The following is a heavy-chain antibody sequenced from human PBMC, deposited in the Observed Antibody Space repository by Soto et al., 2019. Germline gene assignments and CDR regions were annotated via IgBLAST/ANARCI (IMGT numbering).Heavy chain of an antibody. CDR2: IYWNEDK. Sequence: SGPTLVNPTQTLTLTCTFSAFSLSTNGVGVGWMRQPPGNPLEWLSVIYWNEDKRYSRSQKSRLSITKDTSKNQMVLTMTTMDPVDTATYYCVHTVMVHTITGGHYFDYWGPGTLVTVSS. CDR1: AFSLSTNGVG. V-gene: IGHV2-5*01. D-gene: IGHD2-8*01. CDR3: VHTVMVHTITGGHYFDY. J-gene: IGHJ4*02.